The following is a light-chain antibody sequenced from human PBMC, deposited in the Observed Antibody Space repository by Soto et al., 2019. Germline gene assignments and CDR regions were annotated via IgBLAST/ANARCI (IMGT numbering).Light chain of an antibody. CDR1: LGIRND. CDR3: QQFNNYPHT. CDR2: AAS. J-gene: IGKJ5*01. V-gene: IGKV1-17*01. Sequence: DSQMTQSPSSLSASVGDRVTITCRASLGIRNDLGWYQHKPGKAPKRLIYAASSLHSGVPSRFSGSGSGTDFTLTISSLQPEDFATYYCQQFNNYPHTFGQGTRLEIK.